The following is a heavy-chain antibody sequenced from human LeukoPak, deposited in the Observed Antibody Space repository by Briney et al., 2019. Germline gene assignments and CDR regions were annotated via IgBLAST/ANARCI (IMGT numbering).Heavy chain of an antibody. CDR3: ARATVTPHDAFDI. CDR2: IYSDDTT. Sequence: QAGGSLRLSCAVSGFTVSGNYMSWIRQAPGKGLEWVSLIYSDDTTLYADSVKGRFTISRDISKNTLYLQMSSLRAEDTAVYYCARATVTPHDAFDIWGQGTMVTVSS. J-gene: IGHJ3*02. D-gene: IGHD4-17*01. V-gene: IGHV3-53*01. CDR1: GFTVSGNY.